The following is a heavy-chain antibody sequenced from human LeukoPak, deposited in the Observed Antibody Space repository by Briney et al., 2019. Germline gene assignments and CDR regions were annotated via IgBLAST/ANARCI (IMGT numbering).Heavy chain of an antibody. CDR3: ARMEEYCSSTSCYDNWFDP. CDR2: ISAYNGNT. D-gene: IGHD2-2*01. CDR1: GYTFTSYG. Sequence: GASVKVSCKASGYTFTSYGISWVRQAPGQGLEWMGWISAYNGNTNYAQKLQGRVTMTTDTSTSTAYMELRSLRSDDTAVYYCARMEEYCSSTSCYDNWFDPWDQGTLVTVSS. J-gene: IGHJ5*02. V-gene: IGHV1-18*04.